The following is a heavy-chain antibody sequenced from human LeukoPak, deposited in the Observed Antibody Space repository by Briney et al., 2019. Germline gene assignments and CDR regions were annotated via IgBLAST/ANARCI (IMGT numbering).Heavy chain of an antibody. D-gene: IGHD3-22*01. CDR2: IYSGGST. CDR3: ARDQNYYDSSGYFAGHAFDI. V-gene: IGHV3-66*01. Sequence: PGGSLRLSCAASGFTVSSNYMSWVRQAPGKGLEWVSVIYSGGSTYYADSVKGRFTISRDNSKNTLYLQMNSLRAEDTAVYYCARDQNYYDSSGYFAGHAFDIWGQGTMVTVSS. CDR1: GFTVSSNY. J-gene: IGHJ3*02.